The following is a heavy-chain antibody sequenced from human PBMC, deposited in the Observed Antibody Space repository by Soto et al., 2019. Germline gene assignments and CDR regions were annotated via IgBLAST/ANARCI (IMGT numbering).Heavy chain of an antibody. CDR2: INPNSGGT. Sequence: GASVKVSCTASGYTFTGYYMHWVRQAPGQGLEWMGWINPNSGGTNYAQKFQGWVTMTRDTSISTAYMELSRLRSDDTAVYYCARNAAPDPYYYYYMDVWGKGTTVTVSS. V-gene: IGHV1-2*04. CDR1: GYTFTGYY. CDR3: ARNAAPDPYYYYYMDV. D-gene: IGHD6-6*01. J-gene: IGHJ6*03.